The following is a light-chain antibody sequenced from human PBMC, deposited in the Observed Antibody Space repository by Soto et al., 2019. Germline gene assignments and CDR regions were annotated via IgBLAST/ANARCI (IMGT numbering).Light chain of an antibody. J-gene: IGKJ1*01. Sequence: DIVMTQSPDSLAVSRGERATINCKSSQSVLYSSNNKNYLAWYQQKPGQPPKLLIYWASTRESGVPDRFSGSGSGTDFTLTISSLQVEDVAVYYCQQYYSTLWTFGQGTKVDIK. V-gene: IGKV4-1*01. CDR3: QQYYSTLWT. CDR1: QSVLYSSNNKNY. CDR2: WAS.